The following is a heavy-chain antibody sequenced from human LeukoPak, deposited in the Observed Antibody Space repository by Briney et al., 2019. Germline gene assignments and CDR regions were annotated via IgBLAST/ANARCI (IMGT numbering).Heavy chain of an antibody. V-gene: IGHV3-30*18. CDR3: AKDYCSSTSCYHYYYYYGMDV. Sequence: PGGSLRLSCAASGFTFSSYGMHWVRQAPGKGLEWVAVISYDGSNKYYADSVKGRFTISRDNSKSTLYLQMNSLRAEDTAVYYCAKDYCSSTSCYHYYYYYGMDVWGQGTTVTVSS. J-gene: IGHJ6*02. D-gene: IGHD2-2*01. CDR2: ISYDGSNK. CDR1: GFTFSSYG.